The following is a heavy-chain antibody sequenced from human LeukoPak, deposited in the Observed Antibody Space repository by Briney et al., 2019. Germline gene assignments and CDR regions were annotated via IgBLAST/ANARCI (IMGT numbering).Heavy chain of an antibody. J-gene: IGHJ4*02. Sequence: ASVKVSCKASGYTFTGYYIHWVRQAPGQGLEWMGWINPNSGGTNYAQKFQGRVTMTRDTSITTAYMELTSLRSDDTAVYYCARDRYSYDDYWGQGTLVTVSS. D-gene: IGHD5-18*01. CDR3: ARDRYSYDDY. CDR1: GYTFTGYY. CDR2: INPNSGGT. V-gene: IGHV1-2*02.